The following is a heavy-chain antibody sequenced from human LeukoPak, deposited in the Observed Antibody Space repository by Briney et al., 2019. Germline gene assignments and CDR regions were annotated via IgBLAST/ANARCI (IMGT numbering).Heavy chain of an antibody. Sequence: ASVKVSCKASGYDFSRYGISWVRQAPGQGLEFMGWISVSTGNTNYAQKLQGRLTMTTDTSTDTAYMELKSLSSGDTALYFCVREVGSTRVEFAFWGQGTLVTVSS. CDR1: GYDFSRYG. V-gene: IGHV1-18*01. D-gene: IGHD1-26*01. J-gene: IGHJ4*02. CDR2: ISVSTGNT. CDR3: VREVGSTRVEFAF.